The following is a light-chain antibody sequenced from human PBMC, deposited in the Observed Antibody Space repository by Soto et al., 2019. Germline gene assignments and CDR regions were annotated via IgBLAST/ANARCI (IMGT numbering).Light chain of an antibody. CDR1: QSLSGNY. V-gene: IGKV3-20*01. CDR3: HHYGPSPWT. J-gene: IGKJ1*01. Sequence: ENVLTQSPVTLSLSPGDRATLSCRASQSLSGNYLAWYQQKPGQAPRVLIYRASSRATGISDMFSGSGSGTDFPLTISRLEPEDVAVYYCHHYGPSPWTFGQGTKVEIK. CDR2: RAS.